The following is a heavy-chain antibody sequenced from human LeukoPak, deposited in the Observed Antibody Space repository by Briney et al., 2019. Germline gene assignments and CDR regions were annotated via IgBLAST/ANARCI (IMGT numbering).Heavy chain of an antibody. CDR2: ITSDGSST. J-gene: IGHJ4*02. Sequence: GGSLRPSCAASGFTFSSYWMSWVRQAPGKGLVWVARITSDGSSTTYAESVKGRFTISRDNAKNTLYLEMDSLRAEDTAVYYCAREGPMLRGVIGGKIDYWGQGTLVTVSP. CDR3: AREGPMLRGVIGGKIDY. D-gene: IGHD3-10*01. CDR1: GFTFSSYW. V-gene: IGHV3-74*03.